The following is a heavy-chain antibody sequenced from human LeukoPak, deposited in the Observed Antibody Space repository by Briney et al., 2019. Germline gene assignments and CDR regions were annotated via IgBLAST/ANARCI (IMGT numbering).Heavy chain of an antibody. D-gene: IGHD2-15*01. Sequence: PSETLSLTCTVSGGSISSYYWSWIRQPPGKGLEWIGEINHSGSTNYNPSLKSRVTISVDTSKNQFSLKLSSVTAADTAVYYCARFVKSAATDYWGQGTLVTVSS. V-gene: IGHV4-34*01. CDR1: GGSISSYY. CDR3: ARFVKSAATDY. CDR2: INHSGST. J-gene: IGHJ4*02.